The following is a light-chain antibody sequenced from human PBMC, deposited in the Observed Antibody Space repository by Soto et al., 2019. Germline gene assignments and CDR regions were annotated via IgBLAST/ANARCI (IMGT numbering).Light chain of an antibody. CDR1: QSVSSN. CDR3: QQYNNWPPGT. J-gene: IGKJ1*01. V-gene: IGKV3-15*01. CDR2: GAS. Sequence: ELGMTQSPATLSVSPGERATLSCRASQSVSSNLAWYQHEPGQAPRLLIYGASTRATGIPARFSGSGSGTEFTLSIRSLQSEDFAVYYCQQYNNWPPGTFGQGTKVDIK.